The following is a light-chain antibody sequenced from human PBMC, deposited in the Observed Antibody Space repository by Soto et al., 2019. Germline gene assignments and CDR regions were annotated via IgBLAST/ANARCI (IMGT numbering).Light chain of an antibody. J-gene: IGLJ3*02. V-gene: IGLV2-23*02. CDR2: EVS. Sequence: QSVLTQPASVSGSPGQSITISCTGTRSDVGSYNLVSWYQQHPGKAPKLMIYEVSKRPSGVSNRFSGSKSGNTASLTISGLQGEHEADYYCCSYAGSSIWVFGGGTKLTVL. CDR3: CSYAGSSIWV. CDR1: RSDVGSYNL.